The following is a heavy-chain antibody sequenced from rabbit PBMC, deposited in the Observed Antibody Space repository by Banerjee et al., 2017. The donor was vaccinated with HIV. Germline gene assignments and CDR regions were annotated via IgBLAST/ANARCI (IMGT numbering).Heavy chain of an antibody. Sequence: QQQLEESGGGLVQPGGTLTLTCKASGIDFSRFYYMCWVRQAPGKGLEWIACIYNATGSTYYATWAKGRFTISKPSSSTVTLQMISLTAADPASYFCSRWGAGDNYYDGGCLWGPGPLVTVS. J-gene: IGHJ4*01. CDR3: SRWGAGDNYYDGGCL. CDR2: IYNATGST. D-gene: IGHD8-1*01. CDR1: GIDFSRFYY. V-gene: IGHV1S45*01.